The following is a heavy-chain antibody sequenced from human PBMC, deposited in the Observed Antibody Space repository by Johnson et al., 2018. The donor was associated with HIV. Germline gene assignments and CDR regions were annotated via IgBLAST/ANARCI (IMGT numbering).Heavy chain of an antibody. CDR1: GFTFSSYG. CDR3: AKEYYYDSSGFPDAFDI. Sequence: QVQLVESGGGLVQPGGSLRLSCAASGFTFSSYGMHWVRQAPGKGLEWVALIRYAGSKQYYAASVTGRFPLSRDNSKNTMDLQMNSLRAEDTAVYYCAKEYYYDSSGFPDAFDIWGQGTMVTVSS. V-gene: IGHV3-30*02. J-gene: IGHJ3*02. D-gene: IGHD3-22*01. CDR2: IRYAGSKQ.